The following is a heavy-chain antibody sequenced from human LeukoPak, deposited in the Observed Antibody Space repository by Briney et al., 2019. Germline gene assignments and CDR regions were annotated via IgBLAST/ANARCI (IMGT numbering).Heavy chain of an antibody. CDR1: GFTFSSYW. CDR2: IKQDGSEK. Sequence: PGGSLRLSCAASGFTFSSYWMSWVRQAPGKGLEWVANIKQDGSEKYYVDSVKGRFIISRDNVENSLYLQMNSLRAEDTAVYYCARDWAHYDILSGYSANYFDYWGQGTLVTVSS. J-gene: IGHJ4*02. CDR3: ARDWAHYDILSGYSANYFDY. D-gene: IGHD3-9*01. V-gene: IGHV3-7*01.